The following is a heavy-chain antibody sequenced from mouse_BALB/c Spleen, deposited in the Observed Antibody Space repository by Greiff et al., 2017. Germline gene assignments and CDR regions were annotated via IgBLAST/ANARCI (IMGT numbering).Heavy chain of an antibody. Sequence: DVMLVESGGGLVKPGGSLKLSCAASGFAFSSYDMSWVRQTPEKRLEWVAYISSGGGSTYYPDTVKGRFTISRDNAKNTLYLQMSSLKSEDTAMYYCARSITGRDFDYWGQGTTLTVSS. J-gene: IGHJ2*01. CDR3: ARSITGRDFDY. D-gene: IGHD4-1*01. V-gene: IGHV5-12-1*01. CDR2: ISSGGGST. CDR1: GFAFSSYD.